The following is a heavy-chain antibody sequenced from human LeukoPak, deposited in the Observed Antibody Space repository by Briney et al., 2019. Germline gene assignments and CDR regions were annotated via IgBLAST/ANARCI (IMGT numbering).Heavy chain of an antibody. CDR2: IYTSGST. Sequence: PSQTLSLARTVSGGSISSGIYYWSWIRQPAGKGLEWIGRIYTSGSTNYNPSLKSRVTISVDTSKNQFSLNLSSVTAADTAVYYCAKTYGSGNNCFESWGQGTLVTVSS. V-gene: IGHV4-61*02. J-gene: IGHJ5*01. CDR1: GGSISSGIYY. CDR3: AKTYGSGNNCFES. D-gene: IGHD3-10*01.